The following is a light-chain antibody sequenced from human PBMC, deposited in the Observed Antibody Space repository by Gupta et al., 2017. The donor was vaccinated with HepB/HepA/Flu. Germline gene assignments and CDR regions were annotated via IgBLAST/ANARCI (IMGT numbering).Light chain of an antibody. CDR1: QSVSSY. V-gene: IGKV3-11*01. J-gene: IGKJ4*01. CDR2: DAS. Sequence: DIVLPQSPATLSLSPGERATLSCRASQSVSSYLAWYQQKPGQAPRLLIYDASNRATGIPARFSGSGSGTDFTLTISSLEPEDFADYYCQQRSNWPPSLTFGGGTKVEIK. CDR3: QQRSNWPPSLT.